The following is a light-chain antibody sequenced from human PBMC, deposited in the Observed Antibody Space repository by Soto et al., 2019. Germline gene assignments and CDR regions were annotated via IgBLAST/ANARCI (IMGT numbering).Light chain of an antibody. J-gene: IGKJ4*01. CDR1: ESISSY. CDR2: AAS. CDR3: QQNYGTPLT. V-gene: IGKV1-39*01. Sequence: DIQMTQSPSSLSASVGGRVTLTCRTNESISSYLNWYQQKPGKAPKFLIYAASSLQSGVPSRFSGSGSGTDFTLTISSLQPEDFATYYRQQNYGTPLTFGGGTKVEIK.